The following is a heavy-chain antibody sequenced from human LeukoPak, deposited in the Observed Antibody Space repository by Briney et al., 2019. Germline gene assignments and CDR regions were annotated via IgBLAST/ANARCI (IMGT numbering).Heavy chain of an antibody. CDR2: ISPYNDNT. CDR3: TRDHLAAAGSDAFDI. J-gene: IGHJ3*02. Sequence: ASVKVSCKASGYTFTGYYMHRVRQAPGQGLEWMGWISPYNDNTKYAQKFQGRLTVTTDTSTTTAYMDLRSLRSDDTAVYYCTRDHLAAAGSDAFDIWGQGTMVTVSS. D-gene: IGHD6-13*01. V-gene: IGHV1-18*04. CDR1: GYTFTGYY.